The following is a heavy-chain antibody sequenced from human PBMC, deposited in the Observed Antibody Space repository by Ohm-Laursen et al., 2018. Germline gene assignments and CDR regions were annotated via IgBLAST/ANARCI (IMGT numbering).Heavy chain of an antibody. CDR2: ISWNSATI. D-gene: IGHD3-22*01. Sequence: SLRLSCTASGFTFDDYAMHWVRQAPGKGLEWVSGISWNSATIGYADSVQGRFTISRDNAKNSLYLQMNSLRAEDTAVYYCARGLYSYDSSGYPALWGQGTLVTVSS. V-gene: IGHV3-9*01. CDR1: GFTFDDYA. J-gene: IGHJ4*02. CDR3: ARGLYSYDSSGYPAL.